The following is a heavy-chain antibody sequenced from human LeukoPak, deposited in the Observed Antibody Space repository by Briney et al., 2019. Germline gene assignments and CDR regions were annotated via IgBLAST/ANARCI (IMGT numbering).Heavy chain of an antibody. CDR2: INPNSGGT. J-gene: IGHJ4*02. CDR3: ARDIYYDSSGYGPVNFDY. V-gene: IGHV1-2*02. D-gene: IGHD3-22*01. CDR1: GYTFTGYY. Sequence: ASVKVSCKASGYTFTGYYMHWVRQAPGQGLEWMGWINPNSGGTNYAQKFQGRVTMTRDTSISTAYMELSRLRSDDTAVYYCARDIYYDSSGYGPVNFDYWGQGTLVTVSS.